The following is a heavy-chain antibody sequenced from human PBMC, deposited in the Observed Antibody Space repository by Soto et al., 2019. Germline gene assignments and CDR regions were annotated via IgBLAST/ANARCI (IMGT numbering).Heavy chain of an antibody. CDR1: GFTVSSNY. CDR2: IYSGGST. Sequence: EVQLVESGGGLVQPGGSLRLSCAASGFTVSSNYMSWVRQAPGKGLEWVSVIYSGGSTYYADSVKGRFTISRDNSKNTLDIQMNSLRAEDTAVCYCARELRRGAPLGYYYYGMDVWGQGTTVTVSS. J-gene: IGHJ6*02. CDR3: ARELRRGAPLGYYYYGMDV. D-gene: IGHD1-26*01. V-gene: IGHV3-66*01.